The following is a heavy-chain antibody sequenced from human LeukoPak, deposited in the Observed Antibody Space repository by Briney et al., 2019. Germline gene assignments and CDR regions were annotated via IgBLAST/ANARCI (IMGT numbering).Heavy chain of an antibody. CDR1: GGSISSGGNS. CDR3: ARDCQENCGFAFDS. V-gene: IGHV4-30-2*01. D-gene: IGHD2-21*01. CDR2: IQHSGST. Sequence: SETLSLTCAVSGGSISSGGNSWSWIRHPPGKGLEWIGYIQHSGSTYYNPSLKSRVTMSLDRSKNEFSLKVSSVTAADTAVYYCARDCQENCGFAFDSWGQGTLVTVS. J-gene: IGHJ5*01.